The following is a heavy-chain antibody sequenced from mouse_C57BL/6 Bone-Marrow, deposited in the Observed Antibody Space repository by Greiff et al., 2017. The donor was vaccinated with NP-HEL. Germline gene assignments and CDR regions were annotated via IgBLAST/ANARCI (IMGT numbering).Heavy chain of an antibody. CDR2: IHPNSGST. D-gene: IGHD2-2*01. CDR3: ARLAGYYYAMGY. Sequence: QVQLQQPGAELVKPGASVKLSCKASGYTFTSYWMHWVKQRPGQGLEWIGMIHPNSGSTNYNEKFKSKATLTVDKSSSTAYMELSSLTSEDSAVYYCARLAGYYYAMGYWGQGTSVTVSS. J-gene: IGHJ4*01. V-gene: IGHV1-64*01. CDR1: GYTFTSYW.